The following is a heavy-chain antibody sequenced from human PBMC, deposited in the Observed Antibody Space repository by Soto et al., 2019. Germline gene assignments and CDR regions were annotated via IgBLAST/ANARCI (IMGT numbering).Heavy chain of an antibody. Sequence: SETLSLTCTVSGGYISSGDYYWSWIRQPPGKGLEWIGYIYDSGSTNYKPSLKSRVTISVDTSKKKFSLKISSVTAADTAVYYCARDIWSGLGYLGYYNGMDVCGQGTTVTVYS. CDR3: ARDIWSGLGYLGYYNGMDV. V-gene: IGHV4-61*08. CDR1: GGYISSGDYY. J-gene: IGHJ6*02. CDR2: IYDSGST. D-gene: IGHD3-3*01.